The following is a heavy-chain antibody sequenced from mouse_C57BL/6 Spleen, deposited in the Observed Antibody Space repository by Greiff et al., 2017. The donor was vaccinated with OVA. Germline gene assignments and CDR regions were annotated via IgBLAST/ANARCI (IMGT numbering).Heavy chain of an antibody. D-gene: IGHD1-1*01. CDR3: ARGGGDYYGSSFAY. V-gene: IGHV3-1*01. Sequence: ESGPGMVKPSQSLSLTCTVTGYSITSGYDWHWIRHFPGNKLEWMGYISYSGSTNYNPSLKSRISITHDTSKNHFFLKLNSVTTEDTATYYCARGGGDYYGSSFAYWGQGTLVTVSA. CDR1: GYSITSGYD. CDR2: ISYSGST. J-gene: IGHJ3*01.